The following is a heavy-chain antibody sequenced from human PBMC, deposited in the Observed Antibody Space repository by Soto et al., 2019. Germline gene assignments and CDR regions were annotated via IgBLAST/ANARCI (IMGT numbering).Heavy chain of an antibody. Sequence: QVDLVQSGPEVRKPGPSVNVSCKASGYTFSTYGISWVRQAPGQGLEWMGWISAYNHYTNYAQKFQGRVTMTSDTSTNTAYMELRSLSSGDTAMYFCARVGPSREVPYPFEYWGQGTLVTVSS. J-gene: IGHJ4*02. CDR3: ARVGPSREVPYPFEY. CDR1: GYTFSTYG. V-gene: IGHV1-18*01. CDR2: ISAYNHYT. D-gene: IGHD1-26*01.